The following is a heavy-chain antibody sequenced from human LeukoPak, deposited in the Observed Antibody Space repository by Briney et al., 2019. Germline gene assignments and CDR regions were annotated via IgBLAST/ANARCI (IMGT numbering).Heavy chain of an antibody. Sequence: SETLSLTCTVSGGSINSYHWSWIRQPPGKGLEWIGRIYTSGSTNYNPSLKSRVTMSVDTSKNQFSLKLSSVTAADTAVYYCARVPGYCSSTSCYYYGMDVWGQGTTVTVSS. D-gene: IGHD2-2*01. J-gene: IGHJ6*02. CDR1: GGSINSYH. V-gene: IGHV4-4*07. CDR3: ARVPGYCSSTSCYYYGMDV. CDR2: IYTSGST.